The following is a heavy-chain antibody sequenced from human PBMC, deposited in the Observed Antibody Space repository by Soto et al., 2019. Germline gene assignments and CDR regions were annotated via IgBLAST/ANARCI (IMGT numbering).Heavy chain of an antibody. CDR1: GGSISSYY. CDR2: IYYSGST. Sequence: PXETLSLTGTVSGGSISSYYWSGIRQPPGKGLERIGYIYYSGSTNYNPSLKSRVTISVDTSKNQFSLKLSSVTAADTAVYYCARAYKSDYFDYWGQGTLVTVSS. V-gene: IGHV4-59*01. J-gene: IGHJ4*02. D-gene: IGHD3-10*01. CDR3: ARAYKSDYFDY.